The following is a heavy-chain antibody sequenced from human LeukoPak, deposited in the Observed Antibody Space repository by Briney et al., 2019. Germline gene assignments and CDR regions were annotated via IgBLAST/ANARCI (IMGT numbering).Heavy chain of an antibody. CDR2: ISGSGGST. V-gene: IGHV3-23*01. J-gene: IGHJ4*02. D-gene: IGHD3-22*01. Sequence: GGSLRLSCAASGFTFSSYAMSWVRQAPGKGLERVSAISGSGGSTYYADSVKGRFTISRDNSKNTLYLQMNSLRAEDTAVYYCAKWRWDYYDSSGYRDWGQGTLVTVSS. CDR1: GFTFSSYA. CDR3: AKWRWDYYDSSGYRD.